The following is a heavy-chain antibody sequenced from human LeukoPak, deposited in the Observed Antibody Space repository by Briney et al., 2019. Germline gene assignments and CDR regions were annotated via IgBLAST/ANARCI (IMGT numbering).Heavy chain of an antibody. CDR1: GGSISSYY. D-gene: IGHD3-10*01. J-gene: IGHJ3*02. CDR2: IYYSGST. V-gene: IGHV4-59*01. CDR3: ARVDWLVRGGYAFDI. Sequence: PSETLSLTCTVSGGSISSYYWSWIRQPPGKGLEWIGYIYYSGSTNYNPSLKSRVTISVDTSKNQFSLKLSSVTAADTAVYYCARVDWLVRGGYAFDIWGQGAMVTVSS.